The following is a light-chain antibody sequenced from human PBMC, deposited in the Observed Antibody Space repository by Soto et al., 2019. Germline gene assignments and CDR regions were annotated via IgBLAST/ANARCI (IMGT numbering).Light chain of an antibody. J-gene: IGKJ4*01. V-gene: IGKV3-11*01. CDR3: QHRYNWPLT. CDR2: DAS. CDR1: QHVDTF. Sequence: DIVLTQSPGPLSLTPGERASLSCRASQHVDTFLAWYQQRPGQAPRLLMYDASHRAAGIPARFSGSGSGTEFTLTITSLEPEDVAVYYCQHRYNWPLTFGAGTRVEI.